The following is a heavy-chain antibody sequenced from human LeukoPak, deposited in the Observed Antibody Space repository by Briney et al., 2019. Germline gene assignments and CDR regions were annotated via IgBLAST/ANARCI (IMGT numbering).Heavy chain of an antibody. V-gene: IGHV3-23*01. J-gene: IGHJ4*02. CDR2: ISGRGDNT. D-gene: IGHD5-24*01. CDR3: AKRPRWLQFHY. CDR1: GFTFSSYA. Sequence: GGSLRLSCAASGFTFSSYAMSWVRQAPGKGLEWVSGISGRGDNTSYADSVKGRFTISRDNSKNTLYLQMNSLRPEDTAVYYCAKRPRWLQFHYWGQGTLVTVSS.